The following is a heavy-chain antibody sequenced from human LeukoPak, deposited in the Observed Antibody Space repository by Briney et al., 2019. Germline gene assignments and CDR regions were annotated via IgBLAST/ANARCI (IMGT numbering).Heavy chain of an antibody. V-gene: IGHV3-43D*03. J-gene: IGHJ4*02. Sequence: GGSLRLSCAASGFTFDDYAMHWVRQAPGKGLEWVSLISWDGGSTYYADSVKGRFTISRDNSKNSLYLQMNSLRAEDTALYYCAKDGEVAATSGYFDYWGQGTLVTVSS. D-gene: IGHD2-15*01. CDR1: GFTFDDYA. CDR2: ISWDGGST. CDR3: AKDGEVAATSGYFDY.